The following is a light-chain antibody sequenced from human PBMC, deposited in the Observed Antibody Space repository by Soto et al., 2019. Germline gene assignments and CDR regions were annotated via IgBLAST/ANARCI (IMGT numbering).Light chain of an antibody. CDR1: QSVSSSY. V-gene: IGKV3-20*01. CDR2: GAS. Sequence: EIVLTQSPGTLSLPPGERATLSCRASQSVSSSYLAWYQQKPGQAPRLLIYGASSRATGIPDRFSGSGSGTDFTLTISRLEPEDFAVYYCQQYGSSPRALTFGGGTKVDIK. CDR3: QQYGSSPRALT. J-gene: IGKJ4*01.